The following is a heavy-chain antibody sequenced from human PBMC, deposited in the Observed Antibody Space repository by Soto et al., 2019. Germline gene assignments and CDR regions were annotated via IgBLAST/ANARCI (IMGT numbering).Heavy chain of an antibody. J-gene: IGHJ4*02. D-gene: IGHD2-15*01. Sequence: QLQLQESGPGLVKPSETLSLTCTVSGGSISSSSYYWGWIRQPPGKGLEWIGSIYYSGRTYYNPSLKSRVTISVDTSKNQFYLKLSSVTAADTAVYYCARQHCSGGSCYFGYWGQGTLVTVSS. CDR2: IYYSGRT. V-gene: IGHV4-39*01. CDR1: GGSISSSSYY. CDR3: ARQHCSGGSCYFGY.